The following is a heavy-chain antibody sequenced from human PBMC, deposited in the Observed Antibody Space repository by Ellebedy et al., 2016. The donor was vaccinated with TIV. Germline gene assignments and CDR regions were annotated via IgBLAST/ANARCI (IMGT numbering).Heavy chain of an antibody. CDR1: GGSFSGYY. J-gene: IGHJ4*02. CDR3: ARCPGDTAMVTCYFDY. CDR2: INHSGST. D-gene: IGHD5-18*01. Sequence: MPSETLSLTCAVYGGSFSGYYWSWIRQPPGKGLEWIGEINHSGSTNYNPSPKSRVTVSVDTSKNQVSLKLSSVTAADTAVYYCARCPGDTAMVTCYFDYWGQGTLVTVSS. V-gene: IGHV4-34*01.